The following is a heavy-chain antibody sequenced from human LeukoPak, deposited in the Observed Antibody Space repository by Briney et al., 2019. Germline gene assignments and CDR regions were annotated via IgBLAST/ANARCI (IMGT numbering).Heavy chain of an antibody. V-gene: IGHV1-69*05. CDR1: GGTFRTYS. CDR2: IIPIFGTP. CDR3: ARVDRYHFYLDV. Sequence: SVKVSCKASGGTFRTYSVTWVRQAPGQGLEWMGGIIPIFGTPNYAQKFQGRVEVTTDDATGTAYMELSSLMSEDTAIYYCARVDRYHFYLDVWGKGTPVTVSS. J-gene: IGHJ6*03.